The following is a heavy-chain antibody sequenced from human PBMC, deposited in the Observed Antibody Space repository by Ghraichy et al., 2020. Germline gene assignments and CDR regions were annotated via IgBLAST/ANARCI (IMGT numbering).Heavy chain of an antibody. V-gene: IGHV3-9*01. CDR2: INWNSSNI. D-gene: IGHD6-19*01. CDR1: GFTLDHYA. Sequence: SLNISCVASGFTLDHYAMHWVRQAPGKGLEWVSGINWNSSNIGYADSVKGRFTISRDNAKNSLYLQMNSLRAEDTALYYCAKDGEFRSAWYASYYAMDFWGQGTTVTVSS. CDR3: AKDGEFRSAWYASYYAMDF. J-gene: IGHJ6*02.